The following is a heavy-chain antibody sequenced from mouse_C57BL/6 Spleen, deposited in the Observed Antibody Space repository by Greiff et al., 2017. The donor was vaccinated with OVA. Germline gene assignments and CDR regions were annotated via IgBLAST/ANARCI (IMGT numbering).Heavy chain of an antibody. J-gene: IGHJ3*01. CDR1: GYAFSSSW. CDR2: IYPGDGDT. Sequence: VQLQQSGPELVKPGASVKISCKASGYAFSSSWMNWVKQRPGKGLEWIGRIYPGDGDTNYNGKFKGKATLTADKSSSTAYMQLSSLTSEDSAVYFCAREDWDGAWFAYWGQGTLVTVSA. D-gene: IGHD4-1*01. CDR3: AREDWDGAWFAY. V-gene: IGHV1-82*01.